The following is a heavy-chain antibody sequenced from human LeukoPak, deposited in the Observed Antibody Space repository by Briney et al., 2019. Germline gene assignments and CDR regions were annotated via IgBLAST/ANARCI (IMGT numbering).Heavy chain of an antibody. V-gene: IGHV3-11*01. CDR3: ASDIVATSGDF. D-gene: IGHD5-12*01. J-gene: IGHJ4*02. CDR2: ITSSGDDI. CDR1: GFTFRGYA. Sequence: GGSLRLSCEASGFTFRGYAMSWVRQAPGKGLEWVAYITSSGDDIYYADSVKGRFTISRDNAKNALFLRMSSLRVEDTATYYCASDIVATSGDFRGQGTLVSVSS.